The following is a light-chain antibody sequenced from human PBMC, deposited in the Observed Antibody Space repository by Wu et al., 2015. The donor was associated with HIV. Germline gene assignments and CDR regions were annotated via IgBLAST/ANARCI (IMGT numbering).Light chain of an antibody. Sequence: DIQMTQSPSTLSASVGDRVTITCRASQSISTWLAWYQQKPGKVPKLLIYKASTLESGVPSRFSGSGSGTEFTLTISSLQPEDFATYYCQQYNGYLWTFGQGTKVEIK. V-gene: IGKV1-5*03. CDR1: QSISTW. J-gene: IGKJ1*01. CDR2: KAS. CDR3: QQYNGYLWT.